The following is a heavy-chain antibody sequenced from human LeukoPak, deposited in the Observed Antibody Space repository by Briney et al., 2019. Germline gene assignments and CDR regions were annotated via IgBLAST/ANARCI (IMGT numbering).Heavy chain of an antibody. CDR3: ARVTYYYDSSGYYFDY. CDR2: IYYSGST. J-gene: IGHJ4*02. V-gene: IGHV4-59*01. CDR1: GGSISSYY. Sequence: SETLSLTCTVSGGSISSYYWSWIRQPPGKGLEWIGYIYYSGSTNYNPSLKSRVTISVDTSKNQFSLKLSSVTAADTAVHYCARVTYYYDSSGYYFDYWGQGTLVTVSS. D-gene: IGHD3-22*01.